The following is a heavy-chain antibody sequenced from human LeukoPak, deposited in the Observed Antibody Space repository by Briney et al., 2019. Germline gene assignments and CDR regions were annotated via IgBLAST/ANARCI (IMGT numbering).Heavy chain of an antibody. CDR1: GGSISSHY. D-gene: IGHD6-13*01. J-gene: IGHJ5*02. V-gene: IGHV4-59*11. CDR2: IYYSGST. CDR3: ARGRSTPAP. Sequence: SETLSLTCTVSGGSISSHYWSWIRQPPGKGLEWIGYIYYSGSTNYNPSLKSRVTISVDTSKNQFSLKLSSVTAADTAVYYCARGRSTPAPWGQGTLVTASS.